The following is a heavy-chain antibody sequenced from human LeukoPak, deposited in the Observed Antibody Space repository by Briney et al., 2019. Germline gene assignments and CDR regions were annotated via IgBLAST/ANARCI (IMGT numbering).Heavy chain of an antibody. J-gene: IGHJ4*02. CDR3: AREENYSFDY. CDR2: IKQDGSES. V-gene: IGHV3-7*01. D-gene: IGHD1-7*01. CDR1: GFTFSGYW. Sequence: GGSLRLSCAASGFTFSGYWMSWVRQAPGKGLEWVANIKQDGSESSHVDSVKGRFTISRGNAKNSLYLQVNSLRAEGTAIYYCAREENYSFDYWGQGTLVTVSS.